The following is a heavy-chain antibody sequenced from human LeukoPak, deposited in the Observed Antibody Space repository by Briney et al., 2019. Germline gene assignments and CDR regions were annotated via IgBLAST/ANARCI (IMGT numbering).Heavy chain of an antibody. J-gene: IGHJ5*02. Sequence: GGSLRLSCAASGFTFSNYAMYWVRQAPGKGLEWLSDISGSGTTTNYAGSVKGRFTISRDNSKNTLYLQMNSLRAEDTAVYYCAKEGGITMVRGTFDPWGQGTLVTVSS. CDR3: AKEGGITMVRGTFDP. V-gene: IGHV3-23*01. CDR1: GFTFSNYA. CDR2: ISGSGTTT. D-gene: IGHD3-10*01.